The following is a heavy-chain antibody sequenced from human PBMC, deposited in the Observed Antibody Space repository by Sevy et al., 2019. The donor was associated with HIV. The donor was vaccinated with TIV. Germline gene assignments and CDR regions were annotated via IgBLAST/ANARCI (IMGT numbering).Heavy chain of an antibody. CDR3: ARARGSNSPDY. J-gene: IGHJ4*02. V-gene: IGHV4-61*01. CDR2: IFFPGST. D-gene: IGHD4-4*01. Sequence: SETLSLTCTVSGSSVSSSSYYWTWIRQPPGKRLEWIGYIFFPGSTSYHPSLRGRVTISQDTSKNQFSLNLTSVTAADTAIYYCARARGSNSPDYWGQGTLVTVSS. CDR1: GSSVSSSSYY.